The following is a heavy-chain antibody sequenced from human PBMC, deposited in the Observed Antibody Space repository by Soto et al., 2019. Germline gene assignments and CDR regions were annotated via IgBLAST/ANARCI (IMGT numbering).Heavy chain of an antibody. CDR2: IYPGESDT. J-gene: IGHJ6*03. CDR1: GYSFTSYW. CDR3: ARHPVDKRDYYYYYMDV. V-gene: IGHV5-51*01. Sequence: GESLKISCKGSGYSFTSYWIGWVRQMPGKGLEWMGIIYPGESDTRYSPSFQGQVTISADKSISTAYLQWSSLKASDTAMYYCARHPVDKRDYYYYYMDVWGKGTTVTVSS. D-gene: IGHD6-25*01.